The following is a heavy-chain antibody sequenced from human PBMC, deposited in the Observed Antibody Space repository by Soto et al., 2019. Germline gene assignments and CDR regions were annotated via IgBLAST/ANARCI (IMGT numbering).Heavy chain of an antibody. Sequence: PGGSLRLSCAASGFTFSSYGMHWVRQAPGKGLEWVAVIWYDGSSKYYADSVKGRFTISRHNSKNTLYLQMNSLRAEDTAVYYCAGGLGYDILTGYGHFDYWGQGTLVTVSS. CDR1: GFTFSSYG. J-gene: IGHJ4*02. D-gene: IGHD3-9*01. CDR2: IWYDGSSK. V-gene: IGHV3-33*01. CDR3: AGGLGYDILTGYGHFDY.